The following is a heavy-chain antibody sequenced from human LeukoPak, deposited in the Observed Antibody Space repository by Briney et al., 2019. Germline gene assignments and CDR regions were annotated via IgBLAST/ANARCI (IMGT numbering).Heavy chain of an antibody. Sequence: SETLSLTCTVSGYSIISGYSWEWIRQPPGKGLEWIGSFHYSGSTYYNPSLMSRVTISGDTSKNQFSLRLSSVTAAETAVYYCARAYCSSTSCYTEGWFDPWGQGTLVTVSS. D-gene: IGHD2-2*02. J-gene: IGHJ5*02. V-gene: IGHV4-38-2*02. CDR1: GYSIISGYS. CDR3: ARAYCSSTSCYTEGWFDP. CDR2: FHYSGST.